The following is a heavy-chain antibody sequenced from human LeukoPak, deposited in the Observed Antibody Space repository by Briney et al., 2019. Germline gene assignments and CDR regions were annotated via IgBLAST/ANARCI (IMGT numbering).Heavy chain of an antibody. CDR2: IIPIFGTA. V-gene: IGHV1-69*13. CDR1: GGTFSSYA. Sequence: ASVKVSCKASGGTFSSYAISWVRQAPGQGLEWMGGIIPIFGTANYAQKFQSRVTITADESTSTAYMELSSLRSEDTAVYYCASVLYYDFWSGYYTLDYWGQGTLVTVSS. J-gene: IGHJ4*02. D-gene: IGHD3-3*01. CDR3: ASVLYYDFWSGYYTLDY.